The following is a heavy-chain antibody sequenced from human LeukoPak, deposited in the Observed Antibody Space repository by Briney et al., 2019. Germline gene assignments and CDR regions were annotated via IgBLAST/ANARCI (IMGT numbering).Heavy chain of an antibody. V-gene: IGHV5-51*01. CDR1: GCIFTSYW. CDR3: ARPTMDSSPWNAFDI. Sequence: GASLKISWKGSGCIFTSYWIGGVRQVPRKGLEWMGIIYPGESDTRYSPSCQGQVTISADKSNSTTYLQWSSLKASDTAMYYCARPTMDSSPWNAFDIWGQGTMVTVSS. D-gene: IGHD6-13*01. CDR2: IYPGESDT. J-gene: IGHJ3*02.